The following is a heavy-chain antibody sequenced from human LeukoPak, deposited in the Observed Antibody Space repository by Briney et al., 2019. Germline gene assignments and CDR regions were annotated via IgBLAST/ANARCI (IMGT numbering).Heavy chain of an antibody. CDR1: GFAFSAYE. D-gene: IGHD3-22*01. V-gene: IGHV3-48*03. Sequence: GGSLRLSCAASGFAFSAYEMNWVRQAPGKGLEWVSYIAGSDTRTYYADSVKGRFTIFRDNTKNSLYLQMNSLRVEDTGLYCTALGYHLDSWGQGTLVTVSS. J-gene: IGHJ4*02. CDR3: ALGYHLDS. CDR2: IAGSDTRT.